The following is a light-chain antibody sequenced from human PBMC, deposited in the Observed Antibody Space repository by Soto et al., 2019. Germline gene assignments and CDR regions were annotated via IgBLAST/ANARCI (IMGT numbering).Light chain of an antibody. V-gene: IGLV2-23*01. J-gene: IGLJ2*01. CDR1: SRDVGSYNL. Sequence: QSALTQAASVSGSPGQSITISCTGTSRDVGSYNLVSWYQQHPGKAPKLMIYEGSKRPSGVSNRFSGSKSGNTASLTISGLQAEDEADYYCCSYAGSSTSVVFGGGTKLTVL. CDR2: EGS. CDR3: CSYAGSSTSVV.